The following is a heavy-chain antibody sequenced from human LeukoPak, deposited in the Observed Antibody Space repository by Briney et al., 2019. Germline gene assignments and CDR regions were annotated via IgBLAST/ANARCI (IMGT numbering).Heavy chain of an antibody. D-gene: IGHD4-11*01. CDR3: ARDPPMTTDFALDV. J-gene: IGHJ6*02. Sequence: GGSLRLSCAASGFIFSNYDMNWVRQAPGKGLEWVSFIRSSSSDIFYADSVKGRFTISRDNAQNSLYLQMNNLRVEDTAVYYCARDPPMTTDFALDVWGQGTTVTVSS. CDR2: IRSSSSDI. CDR1: GFIFSNYD. V-gene: IGHV3-21*01.